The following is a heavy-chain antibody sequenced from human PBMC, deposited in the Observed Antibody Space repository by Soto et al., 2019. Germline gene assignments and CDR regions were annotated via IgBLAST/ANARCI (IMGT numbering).Heavy chain of an antibody. V-gene: IGHV3-23*01. CDR1: GFTFSSYA. Sequence: PGGSLRLSCAASGFTFSSYAMSWVRQAPGKVLEWVSAISGSGGSTYYADSVKGRFTISRDNSKNSLYLQMNSLRAEDTAVYYCASAGSYSSSSSQDFYDYWGQGTLVTVSS. D-gene: IGHD6-6*01. CDR2: ISGSGGST. J-gene: IGHJ4*02. CDR3: ASAGSYSSSSSQDFYDY.